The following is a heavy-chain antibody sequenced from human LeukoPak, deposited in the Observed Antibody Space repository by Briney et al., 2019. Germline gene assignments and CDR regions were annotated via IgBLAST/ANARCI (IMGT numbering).Heavy chain of an antibody. Sequence: ASVRVSCKASGYTFTGYYMHWARQAPGQGREWMGWMNPNSGATSYAQRFQGRVTVTRDTSISTAYMELSRLTSDDTAVYYCARGGYSSGGSLGFGPWGQGTLVTVSS. CDR3: ARGGYSSGGSLGFGP. V-gene: IGHV1-2*02. CDR2: MNPNSGAT. D-gene: IGHD6-19*01. J-gene: IGHJ5*02. CDR1: GYTFTGYY.